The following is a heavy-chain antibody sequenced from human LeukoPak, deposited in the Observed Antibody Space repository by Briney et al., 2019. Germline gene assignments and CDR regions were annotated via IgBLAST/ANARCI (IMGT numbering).Heavy chain of an antibody. D-gene: IGHD4-23*01. J-gene: IGHJ4*02. Sequence: GGSLRLSCAASGFTFSNHGMHWVRQAPGKGLEWVAVIWYDGRDKYHADSVKGRFTISRDNSKNTLYLQMNSLRAEDTAVYYCAKDLGSVVTPPSLDYWGQGTLVTVSS. CDR1: GFTFSNHG. V-gene: IGHV3-33*06. CDR2: IWYDGRDK. CDR3: AKDLGSVVTPPSLDY.